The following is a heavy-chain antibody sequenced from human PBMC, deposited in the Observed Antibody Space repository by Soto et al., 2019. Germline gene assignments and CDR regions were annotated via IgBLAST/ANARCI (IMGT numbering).Heavy chain of an antibody. CDR3: AKVSSSWYAGFFDL. V-gene: IGHV3-23*01. J-gene: IGHJ4*02. CDR1: GFTFSRHA. Sequence: GGSLRLSCTASGFTFSRHAMTWVRQAPGKGLEWVSGLSDSGGIIYYADSVKGRFTISRDNSMNTLYLQMNTLRAEDTAIYYCAKVSSSWYAGFFDLWGQGTLVTVSS. CDR2: LSDSGGII. D-gene: IGHD6-13*01.